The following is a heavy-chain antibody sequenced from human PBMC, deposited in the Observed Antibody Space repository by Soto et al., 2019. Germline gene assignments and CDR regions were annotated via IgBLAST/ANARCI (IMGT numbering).Heavy chain of an antibody. CDR3: ARLADYYDSSDAEFDY. CDR1: GFSFNTNS. J-gene: IGHJ4*02. Sequence: SLRLSCAASGFSFNTNSMHSVLQAPGKGLEWVSSIGASVSYIYDADSVKGRFTIFRDNAKNSLYLQMNNLRCEDTAVYYCARLADYYDSSDAEFDYWGQGTLVTVSS. V-gene: IGHV3-21*01. CDR2: IGASVSYI. D-gene: IGHD3-22*01.